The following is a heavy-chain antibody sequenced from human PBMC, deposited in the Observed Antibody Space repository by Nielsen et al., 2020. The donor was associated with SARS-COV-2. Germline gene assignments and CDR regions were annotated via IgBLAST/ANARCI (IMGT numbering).Heavy chain of an antibody. J-gene: IGHJ4*02. V-gene: IGHV3-48*02. CDR3: ARDRPTD. Sequence: GESLKISCAASGFTFSSYAMHWVRQAPGTGLEWISYISSGGRTTYYADSVKGRFTISRDNAKNSLYLQMNSLREEDTAVYYCARDRPTDWGQGTLVTVSS. CDR2: ISSGGRTT. CDR1: GFTFSSYA.